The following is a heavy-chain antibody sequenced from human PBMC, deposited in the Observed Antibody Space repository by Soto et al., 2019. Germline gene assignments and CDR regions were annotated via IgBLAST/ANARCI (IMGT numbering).Heavy chain of an antibody. V-gene: IGHV4-34*01. CDR1: GGSFSGYY. CDR3: ARRRVTTFGY. D-gene: IGHD4-17*01. Sequence: QVQLQQWGAGLLKPSETLSLTCAVYGGSFSGYYWSWIRQPPGKGLEWIGEINHSGSTNYNPSLKSRVTISVDTSKNQFSLKLSSVTAADTAVYYCARRRVTTFGYWGQGTPVTVSS. CDR2: INHSGST. J-gene: IGHJ4*02.